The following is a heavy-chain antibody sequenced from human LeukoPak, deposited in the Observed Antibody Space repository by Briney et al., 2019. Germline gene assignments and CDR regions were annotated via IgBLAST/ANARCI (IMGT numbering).Heavy chain of an antibody. V-gene: IGHV3-21*01. Sequence: GGSLRLSCAASGFTFSTYNMNWVRQAPGKGLEWVSSISFIGNYIYYADSVRGRFTISRDSANSSLYLQMNNLRTEDTAVYYCAREPPTRILDHWGQGTLVTLSS. CDR2: ISFIGNYI. CDR3: AREPPTRILDH. CDR1: GFTFSTYN. J-gene: IGHJ4*02.